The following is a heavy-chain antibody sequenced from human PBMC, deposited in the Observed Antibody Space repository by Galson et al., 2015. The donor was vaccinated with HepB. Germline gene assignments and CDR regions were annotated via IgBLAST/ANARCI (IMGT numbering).Heavy chain of an antibody. J-gene: IGHJ6*02. Sequence: PALVKPTQTLTLTCTFSGFSLSTSGVGVGWIRQPPGKALEWLALIYWDDDKRYSPSLKSRLTITKDTSKNQVVLTMTNMDPVDTATYYCAHIYGGLGYYYYGMDVWGQGTTVTVSS. D-gene: IGHD4-23*01. CDR1: GFSLSTSGVG. CDR3: AHIYGGLGYYYYGMDV. CDR2: IYWDDDK. V-gene: IGHV2-5*02.